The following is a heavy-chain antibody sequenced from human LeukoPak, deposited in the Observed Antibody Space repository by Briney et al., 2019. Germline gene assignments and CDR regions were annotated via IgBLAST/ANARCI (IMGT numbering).Heavy chain of an antibody. CDR2: ISGSGGST. J-gene: IGHJ4*02. CDR1: GLTFSSYA. D-gene: IGHD4-11*01. Sequence: GGSLRLSCSASGLTFSSYAMSWVRQAPGKGLEWVSAISGSGGSTYYADSLKGRFTISRDNSKNTLYLQMNSLRAEATAVYYCAQCTVTREDYSGQGTLVTVSS. CDR3: AQCTVTREDY. V-gene: IGHV3-23*01.